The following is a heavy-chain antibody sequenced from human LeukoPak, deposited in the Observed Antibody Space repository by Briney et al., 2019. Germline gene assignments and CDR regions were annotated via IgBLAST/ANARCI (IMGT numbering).Heavy chain of an antibody. D-gene: IGHD6-13*01. CDR2: ISSSSSTI. Sequence: GGSLRLSCAASGFTFSSYSMNWVRQAPGKGLEWVSYISSSSSTIYYADSVKGRFTISRDNAKNSLDLQMNSLKVEDTAVYYCATPAAGPGAEYSLYWGQGTLVIVSS. J-gene: IGHJ1*01. CDR3: ATPAAGPGAEYSLY. CDR1: GFTFSSYS. V-gene: IGHV3-48*04.